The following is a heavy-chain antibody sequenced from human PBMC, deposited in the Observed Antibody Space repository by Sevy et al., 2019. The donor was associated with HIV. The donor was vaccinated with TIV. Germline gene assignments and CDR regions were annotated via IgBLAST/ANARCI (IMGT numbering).Heavy chain of an antibody. V-gene: IGHV3-15*01. CDR3: TTGSKKRGLSALFDY. CDR2: IKSKTDGGTT. D-gene: IGHD3-10*01. J-gene: IGHJ4*02. CDR1: GFTFSNAW. Sequence: GGSLRLSCAASGFTFSNAWMSWVRQAPGKGLEWVGRIKSKTDGGTTDYAAPVKGRFTISRDDSKNTLYLQMNSLKTEDTAIYYCTTGSKKRGLSALFDYWGQGTLVTVSS.